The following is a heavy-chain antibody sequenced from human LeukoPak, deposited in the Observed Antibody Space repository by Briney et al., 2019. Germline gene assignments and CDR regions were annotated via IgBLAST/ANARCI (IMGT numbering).Heavy chain of an antibody. V-gene: IGHV4-59*01. Sequence: PSETLSLTCTVSGGSISSYYWSWIRQPPGKGLEWIGYIYYSGSTNYNPSLKSRVTISVDTSKNQFSLKLSSVTAADTAVYYCARAYRHCSSTICYPRVPDYWGQGTLVTVSS. CDR1: GGSISSYY. J-gene: IGHJ4*02. D-gene: IGHD2-2*01. CDR3: ARAYRHCSSTICYPRVPDY. CDR2: IYYSGST.